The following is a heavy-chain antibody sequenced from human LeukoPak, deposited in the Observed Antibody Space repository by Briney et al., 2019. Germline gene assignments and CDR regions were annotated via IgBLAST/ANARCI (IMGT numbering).Heavy chain of an antibody. Sequence: ASVKVSCKASVYTFTSYGISWVRQAPGQGLEWMGWISAYNGNTNYAQKLQGRVTMTTDTSTSTAYMELRSLRSDDTAVYYCARGAAAGTAGYYGMDVWGQGTTVTVSS. CDR1: VYTFTSYG. D-gene: IGHD6-13*01. CDR2: ISAYNGNT. V-gene: IGHV1-18*01. J-gene: IGHJ6*02. CDR3: ARGAAAGTAGYYGMDV.